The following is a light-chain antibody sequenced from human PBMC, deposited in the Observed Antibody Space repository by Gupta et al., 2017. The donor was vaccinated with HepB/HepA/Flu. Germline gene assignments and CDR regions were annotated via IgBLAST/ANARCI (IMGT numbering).Light chain of an antibody. CDR2: DAS. V-gene: IGKV1-33*01. J-gene: IGKJ4*01. CDR3: QQYDNLPLT. CDR1: QDISNY. Sequence: DFQITQSPASLSASVGDRVTITCQASQDISNYLNWYQQKPGKAPKLLSYDASNLETGVPSRFSGSGSGTDFTFTISSLQPEDIATYYCQQYDNLPLTFGGGTKVEIK.